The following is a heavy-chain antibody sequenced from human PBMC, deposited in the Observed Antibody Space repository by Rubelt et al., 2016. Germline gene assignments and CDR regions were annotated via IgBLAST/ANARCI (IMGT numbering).Heavy chain of an antibody. CDR1: GYTFTGYY. CDR3: ARDRPSDC. CDR2: INPNSGGT. Sequence: QVQLVQSGAEVKKPGASVKVSCKASGYTFTGYYMHWVRQAPGQGLEWMGWINPNSGGTNYAQKFQGRVTITKETSISTAYMELVRLTADDTAVYYCARDRPSDCWGQGTLVTVAS. J-gene: IGHJ4*02. V-gene: IGHV1-2*02.